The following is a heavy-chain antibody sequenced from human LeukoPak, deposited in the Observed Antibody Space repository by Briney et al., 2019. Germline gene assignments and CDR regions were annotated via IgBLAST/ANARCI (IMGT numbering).Heavy chain of an antibody. D-gene: IGHD5-12*01. CDR1: GFTFSTHG. CDR2: IWHDGGRK. V-gene: IGHV3-33*01. J-gene: IGHJ4*02. Sequence: RSLRLSCVVSGFTFSTHGFHWVRQAPGKGLEWVSVIWHDGGRKEYADSVRGRFTISRDNSNLYLQMNSLTAEDTAIYYCARDIGNSGFNLDYWGQGTPVTVSS. CDR3: ARDIGNSGFNLDY.